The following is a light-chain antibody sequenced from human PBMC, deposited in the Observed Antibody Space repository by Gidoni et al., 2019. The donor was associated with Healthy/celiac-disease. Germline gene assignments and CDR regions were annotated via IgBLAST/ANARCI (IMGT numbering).Light chain of an antibody. Sequence: EIVLTQSPGTLSLSPGERATLSCRARQSVSSSYLAWYQQKPGQDPRLLIYGASSRATGIPDRFSGSGSGTDFTLTISRLEPEDFAVYYCQQYGSSPPYTFXXXTKLEIK. J-gene: IGKJ2*01. CDR2: GAS. CDR3: QQYGSSPPYT. V-gene: IGKV3-20*01. CDR1: QSVSSSY.